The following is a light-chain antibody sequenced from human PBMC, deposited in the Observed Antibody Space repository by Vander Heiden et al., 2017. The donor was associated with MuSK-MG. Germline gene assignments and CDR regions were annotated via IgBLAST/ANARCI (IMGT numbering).Light chain of an antibody. J-gene: IGKJ4*01. V-gene: IGKV1-33*01. CDR2: DVS. CDR1: QDISKN. CDR3: RQDDKVPLT. Sequence: QTTTVPSSLYASVGDRVTITCQASQDISKNLNWYQLVPGEAPKVLIYDVSILDARVPSRYNVSVSGRHFTFIFSRLQPKVFPRYYCRQDDKVPLTCGGGTMVEIK.